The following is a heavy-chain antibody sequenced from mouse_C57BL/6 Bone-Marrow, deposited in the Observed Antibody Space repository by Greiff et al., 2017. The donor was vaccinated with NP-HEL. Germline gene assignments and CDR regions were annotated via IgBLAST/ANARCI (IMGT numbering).Heavy chain of an antibody. CDR2: IDPNSGGT. D-gene: IGHD1-1*01. V-gene: IGHV1-72*01. J-gene: IGHJ1*03. Sequence: QVQLQQSGAELVKPGASVKLSCKASGYTFTSYWMHWVKQRPGRGLEWIGRIDPNSGGTKYNEKFKSKATLTVDKPSSTAYMQLSSLTSEDSAVYYCAREWFTTVVATEWYFDVWGTGTTVTVSS. CDR3: AREWFTTVVATEWYFDV. CDR1: GYTFTSYW.